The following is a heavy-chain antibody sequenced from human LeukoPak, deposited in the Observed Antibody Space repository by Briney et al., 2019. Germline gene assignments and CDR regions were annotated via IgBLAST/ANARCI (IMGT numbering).Heavy chain of an antibody. J-gene: IGHJ5*02. CDR1: GLLFSDAW. CDR3: TYMTTVFTVDP. D-gene: IGHD4-17*01. V-gene: IGHV3-15*01. CDR2: IKGRTDRETT. Sequence: AGGSLRLSCAVSGLLFSDAWMSWVRQGPGKGLEWVGRIKGRTDRETTDFAAPVKGRFTISRDVSQNTIHLQMNSLRTEDTAVYYCTYMTTVFTVDPCGQGTLVTVSS.